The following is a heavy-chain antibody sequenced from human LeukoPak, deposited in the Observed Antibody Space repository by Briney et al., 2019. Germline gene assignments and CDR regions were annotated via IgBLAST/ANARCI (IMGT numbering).Heavy chain of an antibody. D-gene: IGHD6-19*01. J-gene: IGHJ4*02. CDR2: MKQDGNKE. V-gene: IGHV3-7*05. CDR3: ARPYSSGWYGVFNY. Sequence: PGVSLRLSCAVSGFTFSTYWMSWVRHAPGKGLEWVANMKQDGNKEYYVDAVKVRFTISRDNAKNPLYLQMNSLRAEDTAVYYCARPYSSGWYGVFNYWGQGTLVTVSS. CDR1: GFTFSTYW.